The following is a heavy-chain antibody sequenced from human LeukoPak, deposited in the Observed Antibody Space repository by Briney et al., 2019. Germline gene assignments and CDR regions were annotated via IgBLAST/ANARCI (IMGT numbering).Heavy chain of an antibody. CDR3: ARGVAARDMDV. D-gene: IGHD6-25*01. Sequence: SETLSLTCAVYGGSFSGYDWSWIRQPPGKGLEWIGEINHSGSTNYNPSLKSRVTISVDTSKNQFSLKLSSVTAADTAVYYCARGVAARDMDVWGKGTTVTVSS. V-gene: IGHV4-34*01. CDR2: INHSGST. J-gene: IGHJ6*03. CDR1: GGSFSGYD.